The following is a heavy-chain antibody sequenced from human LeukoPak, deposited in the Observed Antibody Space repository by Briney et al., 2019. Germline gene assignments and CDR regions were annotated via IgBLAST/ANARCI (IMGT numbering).Heavy chain of an antibody. CDR3: ARGPMPGEYYFDY. CDR1: GFTFSSYS. Sequence: PGGSLRLSCAASGFTFSSYSMNWVRQAPGKGLEWVSSISSSSTYIYYADSVKGRFTISRDNAKNSLYLQMNSLRAEDTAVYYCARGPMPGEYYFDYWGQGTLVTVSS. D-gene: IGHD3-16*01. V-gene: IGHV3-21*01. J-gene: IGHJ4*02. CDR2: ISSSSTYI.